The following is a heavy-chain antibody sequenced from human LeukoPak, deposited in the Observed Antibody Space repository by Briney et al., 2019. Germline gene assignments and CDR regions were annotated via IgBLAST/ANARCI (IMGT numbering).Heavy chain of an antibody. J-gene: IGHJ6*03. Sequence: GGSLRLSCAASGFTFSSYSMIWVRQAPGKGLEWVSYISSSSSTIYYADSVKGRFTISRDNAKNSLYLQMNSLRAEDTAVYYCARGPYASGTYGRRGWVHYMDVWGKGTTVTISS. CDR2: ISSSSSTI. D-gene: IGHD3-10*01. CDR1: GFTFSSYS. V-gene: IGHV3-48*01. CDR3: ARGPYASGTYGRRGWVHYMDV.